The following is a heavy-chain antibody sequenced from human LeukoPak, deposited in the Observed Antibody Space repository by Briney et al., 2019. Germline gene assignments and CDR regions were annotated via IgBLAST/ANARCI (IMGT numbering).Heavy chain of an antibody. Sequence: GGSLRLSCAASGFTFSSYAMSWVRQAPGKGLEWVSAISGSGGSTYYADSVKGRFTISRDNSKNTLYLQMNSLRAEDTAVYYCFSFHSSSQYYFDYWGQGTLVTVSS. D-gene: IGHD6-13*01. V-gene: IGHV3-23*01. CDR3: FSFHSSSQYYFDY. J-gene: IGHJ4*02. CDR2: ISGSGGST. CDR1: GFTFSSYA.